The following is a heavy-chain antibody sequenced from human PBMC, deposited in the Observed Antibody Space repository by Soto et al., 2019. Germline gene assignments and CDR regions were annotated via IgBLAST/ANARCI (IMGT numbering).Heavy chain of an antibody. J-gene: IGHJ4*02. Sequence: EVQLVESGGGLVQPGGSLRLSCAASGFTFSSYWMHWVRQAPGKGLVWVSRINSDGSSISYADSVKGRFTISRDNAKNTLHQQMNSLRVEDTAVYYCARETGYSSGWRQDYWGQGTLVAVSS. CDR2: INSDGSSI. CDR1: GFTFSSYW. D-gene: IGHD6-19*01. V-gene: IGHV3-74*01. CDR3: ARETGYSSGWRQDY.